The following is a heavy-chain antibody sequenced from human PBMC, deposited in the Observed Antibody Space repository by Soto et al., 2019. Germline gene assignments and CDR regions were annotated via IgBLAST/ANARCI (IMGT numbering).Heavy chain of an antibody. J-gene: IGHJ5*02. Sequence: PGGSLRLSCAASGFTFSSYSMNWVRQAPGKGLEWVSYISSSSSTIYYADSVKGRFTISRDNAKNSLYLQMNSLRAEDTAVYYCARDLSSSWYQHWFDPWGQGTLVTVSS. CDR2: ISSSSSTI. V-gene: IGHV3-48*01. CDR1: GFTFSSYS. CDR3: ARDLSSSWYQHWFDP. D-gene: IGHD6-13*01.